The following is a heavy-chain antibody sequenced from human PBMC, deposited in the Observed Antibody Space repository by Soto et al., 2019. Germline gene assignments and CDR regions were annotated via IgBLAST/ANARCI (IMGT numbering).Heavy chain of an antibody. V-gene: IGHV4-34*01. Sequence: SLTCAVYVWSVSGYYWSWIRQPPGKGLEWIGEINHSGSTNYNPSLKSRVTISVDTSKNQFSLKLSSVTTADTAVYYCARRSYYDFWSGYYHPNGFDYWGQGTLVTVSS. D-gene: IGHD3-3*01. CDR1: VWSVSGYY. J-gene: IGHJ4*02. CDR2: INHSGST. CDR3: ARRSYYDFWSGYYHPNGFDY.